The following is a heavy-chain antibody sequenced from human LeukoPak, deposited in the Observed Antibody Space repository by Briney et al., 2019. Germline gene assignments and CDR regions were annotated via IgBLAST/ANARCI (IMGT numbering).Heavy chain of an antibody. Sequence: SETLSLTCYVSGDSISSHYWNWIRQPPGKGLEWIGYISSSGSTNYNPSLKSRVTVSIDTSKNQFSLNLSSVTAADTAVYYCARATLVGYFSYFYMDVWGKGTTVTFSS. CDR3: ARATLVGYFSYFYMDV. J-gene: IGHJ6*03. CDR1: GDSISSHY. CDR2: ISSSGST. V-gene: IGHV4-59*11. D-gene: IGHD1-26*01.